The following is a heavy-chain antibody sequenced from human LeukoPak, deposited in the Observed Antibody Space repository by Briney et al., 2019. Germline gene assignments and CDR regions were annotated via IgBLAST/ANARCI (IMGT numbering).Heavy chain of an antibody. CDR1: GFTLSSDY. CDR3: ARDDPSDHYLDS. J-gene: IGHJ4*02. V-gene: IGHV3-66*01. Sequence: GGSLRLSCAASGFTLSSDYMSWVRQAPGKGLECVSVISIGGTTYYTDSVKGRFTISRDNSKNTLLLQMNCLRAEDTPVYYFARDDPSDHYLDSWGQGTLVTVSS. CDR2: ISIGGTT.